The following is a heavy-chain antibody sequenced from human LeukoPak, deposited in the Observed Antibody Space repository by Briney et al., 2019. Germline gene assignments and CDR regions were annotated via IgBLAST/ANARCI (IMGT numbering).Heavy chain of an antibody. J-gene: IGHJ4*02. CDR2: INSDGSST. Sequence: GGSLRLSCAASGFTVSANYMSWVRQAPGKGLVWVSRINSDGSSTSYADSVKGRFTISRDNAKNTLYLQMNSLRAEDTAVYYCARPEWYSSGWYEGFDYWGQGTLVTVSS. CDR3: ARPEWYSSGWYEGFDY. D-gene: IGHD6-19*01. CDR1: GFTVSANY. V-gene: IGHV3-74*01.